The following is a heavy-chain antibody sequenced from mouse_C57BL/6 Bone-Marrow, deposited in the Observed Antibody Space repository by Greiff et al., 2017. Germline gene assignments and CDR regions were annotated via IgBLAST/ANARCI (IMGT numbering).Heavy chain of an antibody. CDR2: INPDSSTI. Sequence: EVKVIESGGGLVQPGGSLKLSCAASGIDFSRYWMSWVRRAPGKGLEWIGEINPDSSTINYAPSLKDKFIISRDNAKNTLYLQMSKVRSEDTALYYCARHSDGYYSWFAYWGQGTLVTVSA. CDR1: GIDFSRYW. D-gene: IGHD2-3*01. V-gene: IGHV4-1*01. J-gene: IGHJ3*01. CDR3: ARHSDGYYSWFAY.